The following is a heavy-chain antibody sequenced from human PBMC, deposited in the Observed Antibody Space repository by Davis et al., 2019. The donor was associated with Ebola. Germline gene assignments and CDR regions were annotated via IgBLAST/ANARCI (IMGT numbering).Heavy chain of an antibody. CDR2: INPSGGST. CDR3: ARGSGSYYANWFDP. J-gene: IGHJ5*02. CDR1: GGTFSSYA. V-gene: IGHV1-8*02. D-gene: IGHD1-26*01. Sequence: ASVKVSCKASGGTFSSYAISWVRQAPGQGLEWMGIINPSGGSTSYAQKFQGRVTMTRNTSISTAYMELSSLRSEDTAVYYCARGSGSYYANWFDPWGQGTLVTVSS.